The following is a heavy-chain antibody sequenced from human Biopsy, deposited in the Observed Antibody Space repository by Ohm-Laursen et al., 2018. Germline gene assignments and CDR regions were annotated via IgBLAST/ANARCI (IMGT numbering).Heavy chain of an antibody. D-gene: IGHD5-24*01. CDR3: ASAGYNPDWNFDL. J-gene: IGHJ2*01. V-gene: IGHV4-59*12. Sequence: SQTLSLTCTVSGGPIDSYYWSWIRQPPGQALEWIGYIYFTGRTSYNPSLKSRVTMSVNTSKKQFSLRLSSAAAADTAVYFCASAGYNPDWNFDLWGRGTLVTVSS. CDR2: IYFTGRT. CDR1: GGPIDSYY.